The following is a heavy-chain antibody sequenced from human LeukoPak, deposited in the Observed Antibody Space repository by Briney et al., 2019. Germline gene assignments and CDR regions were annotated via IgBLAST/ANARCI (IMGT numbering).Heavy chain of an antibody. CDR1: GFTFSSYE. CDR2: IRSSGNTI. D-gene: IGHD1-1*01. Sequence: PGGSLRLSCAASGFTFSSYEMSWVRQAPGKGLEWISYIRSSGNTIYYADSVKGRFTISRDNAKNSLYLQMSSLRAEETAVYYCARVQQPSGIINYGMDVWGQGTTVTVSS. V-gene: IGHV3-48*03. J-gene: IGHJ6*02. CDR3: ARVQQPSGIINYGMDV.